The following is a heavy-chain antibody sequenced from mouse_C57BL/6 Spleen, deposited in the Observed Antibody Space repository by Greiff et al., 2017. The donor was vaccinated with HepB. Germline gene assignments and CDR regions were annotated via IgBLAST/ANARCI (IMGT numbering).Heavy chain of an antibody. D-gene: IGHD4-1*02. CDR2: ISSGGDYI. V-gene: IGHV5-9-1*02. Sequence: LQQSGEGLVKPGGSLKLSCAASGFTFSSYAMSWVRQTPEKRLEWVAYISSGGDYIYYADTVKGRFTISRDNARNTLYLQMSSLTSEDTAMYYCTRDQLGRGNFDYWGQGTTLTVSS. CDR1: GFTFSSYA. J-gene: IGHJ2*01. CDR3: TRDQLGRGNFDY.